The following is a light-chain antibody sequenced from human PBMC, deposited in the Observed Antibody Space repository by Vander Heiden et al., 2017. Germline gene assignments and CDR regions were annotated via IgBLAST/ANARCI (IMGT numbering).Light chain of an antibody. J-gene: IGKJ1*01. CDR2: SAS. CDR1: QSIDNF. V-gene: IGKV1-39*01. CDR3: QQDYSLPWT. Sequence: DFQMTQSPSSLSASVGDTVTITCRASQSIDNFLNWYQHQPGKAPTLLISSASNLHGGVPARFSGSGSGTDFTLTIASLQPEDFATYSCQQDYSLPWTFGPGTKV.